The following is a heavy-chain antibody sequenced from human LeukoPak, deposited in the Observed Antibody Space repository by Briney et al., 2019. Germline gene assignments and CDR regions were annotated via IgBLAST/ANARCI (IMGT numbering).Heavy chain of an antibody. D-gene: IGHD3-22*01. Sequence: GASVKVSCKASGYTFTSYDINRVRQATGQGLEWMGWMNPNSGNTGYAQKFQGRVTMTRNTSISTAYMELSSLRSEDTAMYYCARGNLYYDSSGYRFYYDYWGQGTLVTVSS. V-gene: IGHV1-8*01. CDR1: GYTFTSYD. CDR2: MNPNSGNT. CDR3: ARGNLYYDSSGYRFYYDY. J-gene: IGHJ4*02.